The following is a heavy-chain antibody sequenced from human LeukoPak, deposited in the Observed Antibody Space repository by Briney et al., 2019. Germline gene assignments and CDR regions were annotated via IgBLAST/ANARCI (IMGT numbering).Heavy chain of an antibody. J-gene: IGHJ4*02. D-gene: IGHD3-10*01. Sequence: ASVKVSCKASGGTFSSYAFSWVRQAPGQGLEWMGGIIPIFGTANYAQKFQGRVTITADKSTSTAYMELSSLRSDDTAVYYCASDLMVRGVIINDYWGQGTLVTVSS. CDR2: IIPIFGTA. CDR1: GGTFSSYA. V-gene: IGHV1-69*06. CDR3: ASDLMVRGVIINDY.